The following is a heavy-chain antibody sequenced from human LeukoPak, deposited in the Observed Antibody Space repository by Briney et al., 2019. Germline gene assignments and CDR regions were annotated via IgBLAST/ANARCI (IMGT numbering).Heavy chain of an antibody. J-gene: IGHJ4*02. D-gene: IGHD3-16*01. CDR1: GYTFSGYY. Sequence: ASVKVSCKASGYTFSGYYIHWVRQAPGQGLEWMGWINPNSGGTNYAQNFQGRVTMTRDTSIRTAYMEMSRLRSDDTAVYYCARDKGGATGVFDYWGQGTLVTVSS. CDR2: INPNSGGT. CDR3: ARDKGGATGVFDY. V-gene: IGHV1-2*02.